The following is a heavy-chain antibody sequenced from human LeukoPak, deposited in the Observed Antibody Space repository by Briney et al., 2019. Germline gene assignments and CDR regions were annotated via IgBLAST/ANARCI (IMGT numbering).Heavy chain of an antibody. CDR2: ISYDGSNK. CDR3: AKDRFFYDSGSKAN. CDR1: GFTFSSYA. D-gene: IGHD3-22*01. J-gene: IGHJ4*02. Sequence: GGSLRLSCAASGFTFSSYAMHWVRQAPGKGLEWVAVISYDGSNKYYADSVKGRFTISRDNSKNTLYLQMNSLRAEDTAVYYCAKDRFFYDSGSKANWGQGTLVAVSS. V-gene: IGHV3-30-3*01.